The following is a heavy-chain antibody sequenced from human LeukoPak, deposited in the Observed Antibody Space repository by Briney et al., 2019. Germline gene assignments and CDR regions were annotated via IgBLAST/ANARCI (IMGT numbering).Heavy chain of an antibody. D-gene: IGHD4-17*01. Sequence: GGSLRLSCAASGFTFSSYAMSWVRQAPGKGLEWVSAISGSGGSTYYADSVKGRFTISRDNSKNTLYLQMNSLRAEDTAVYYCAREGTDDYGDYKRPGAFDIWGQGTIVTVSS. CDR1: GFTFSSYA. V-gene: IGHV3-23*01. CDR3: AREGTDDYGDYKRPGAFDI. J-gene: IGHJ3*02. CDR2: ISGSGGST.